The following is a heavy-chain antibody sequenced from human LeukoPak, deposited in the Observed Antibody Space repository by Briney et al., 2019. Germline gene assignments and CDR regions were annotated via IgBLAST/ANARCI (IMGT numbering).Heavy chain of an antibody. CDR1: GYTFTSYD. J-gene: IGHJ4*02. D-gene: IGHD3-9*01. CDR2: MNPNSGNT. V-gene: IGHV1-8*01. Sequence: ASVKVSCKASGYTFTSYDINWVRQATGQGLEWMGWMNPNSGNTGYAQEFQGRVTMTRNTSISTAYMELSSLRSEDTAVYYCARGGVRYFDWLLDYWGQGTLVTVSS. CDR3: ARGGVRYFDWLLDY.